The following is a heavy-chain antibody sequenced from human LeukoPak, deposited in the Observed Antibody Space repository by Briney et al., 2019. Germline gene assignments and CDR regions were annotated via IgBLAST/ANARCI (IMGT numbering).Heavy chain of an antibody. CDR1: GFTFSNSA. Sequence: GGSLRLSCAASGFTFSNSAMHWVRQAPGRGLEWVALISYDGNNKYYADSVKGRFTISRDNSKNTLYLQMNSLRAEDTAVYYCAKPISGATPNFDYWGQGTLVTVSS. V-gene: IGHV3-30-3*02. D-gene: IGHD1-26*01. J-gene: IGHJ4*02. CDR2: ISYDGNNK. CDR3: AKPISGATPNFDY.